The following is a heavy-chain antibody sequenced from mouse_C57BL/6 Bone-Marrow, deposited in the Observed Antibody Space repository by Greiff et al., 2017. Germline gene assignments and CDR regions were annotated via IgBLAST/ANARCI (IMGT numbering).Heavy chain of an antibody. CDR2: IHPNSGST. CDR1: GYTFTSYW. V-gene: IGHV1-64*01. Sequence: QVQLQQPGAELVKPGASVKLSCKASGYTFTSYWMPWVKQRPGKGLEWIGMIHPNSGSTNYNENFKSKSTLTVDKSSSTAYMQLSRLTSEDSAFYYCARSRNPYKDAIDYWGQGTSVTVSS. CDR3: ARSRNPYKDAIDY. J-gene: IGHJ4*01. D-gene: IGHD1-3*01.